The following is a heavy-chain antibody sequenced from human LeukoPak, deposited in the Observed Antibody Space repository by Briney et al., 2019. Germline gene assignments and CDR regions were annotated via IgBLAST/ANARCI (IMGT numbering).Heavy chain of an antibody. CDR2: IAYDGSNQ. V-gene: IGHV3-30*04. CDR1: GFMFSSYA. D-gene: IGHD7-27*01. CDR3: AKDGGLWVSAHWGDS. Sequence: GGSLRLSCAASGFMFSSYAMHWVRQAPGKGLEWVAVIAYDGSNQYYADSVKGRFTVSRDNSKNTLFLQMNSLRAEDTAVYYCAKDGGLWVSAHWGDSWGRGTLVTVSS. J-gene: IGHJ4*02.